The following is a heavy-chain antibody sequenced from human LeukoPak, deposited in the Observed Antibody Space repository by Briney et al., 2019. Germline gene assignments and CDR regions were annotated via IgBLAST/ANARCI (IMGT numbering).Heavy chain of an antibody. CDR1: GYTFTSYG. D-gene: IGHD3-3*01. V-gene: IGHV1-18*01. J-gene: IGHJ6*03. CDR2: ISAYNGNT. CDR3: ARVSITIFGVVQYYYYYYMDV. Sequence: ASVKVSCKASGYTFTSYGIGWVRQAPGQGLEWMGWISAYNGNTNYAQKLQGRVTMTTDTSTSTAYMELRSLRSDDTAVYYCARVSITIFGVVQYYYYYYMDVWGKGTTVTVSS.